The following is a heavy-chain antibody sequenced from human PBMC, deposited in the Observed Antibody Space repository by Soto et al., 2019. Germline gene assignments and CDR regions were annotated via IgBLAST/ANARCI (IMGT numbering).Heavy chain of an antibody. CDR3: AKDGKEWEPRPYYFDY. Sequence: GGSLRLYCAASGFTFSSYAMSWVRQAPGKGLEWVSAISGSGGSTYYANSVKGRFTISRDNSKNTLYLQMNSLRAEDTAVYYCAKDGKEWEPRPYYFDYWGQGTLVTVSS. CDR2: ISGSGGST. CDR1: GFTFSSYA. J-gene: IGHJ4*02. V-gene: IGHV3-23*01. D-gene: IGHD1-26*01.